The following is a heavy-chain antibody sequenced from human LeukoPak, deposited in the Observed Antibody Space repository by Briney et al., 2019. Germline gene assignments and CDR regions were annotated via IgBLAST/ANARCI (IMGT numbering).Heavy chain of an antibody. J-gene: IGHJ6*03. CDR1: GYTFTSYG. V-gene: IGHV1-18*01. Sequence: ASVKVSCKASGYTFTSYGISWVRQAPGQGLEWMGWISTYTGKSNYAQKLQGRVTMTTDTSTTTVYMEMRSLRSDDTAVYYCARQKVHIIRGLILGPGSMDVWGKGTTVTVSS. CDR2: ISTYTGKS. D-gene: IGHD3-10*01. CDR3: ARQKVHIIRGLILGPGSMDV.